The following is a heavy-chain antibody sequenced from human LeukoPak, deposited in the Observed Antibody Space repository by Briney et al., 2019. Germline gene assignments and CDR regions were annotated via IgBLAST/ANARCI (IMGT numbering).Heavy chain of an antibody. V-gene: IGHV5-51*01. Sequence: GESLKISCKGSGYTFSSYWIGWVRQMPGKGLEWMGIINPGDSDTRYSPSLQGQVTISVDTSIGTAYLQWSSLKASDTAIYYCARQNDFRLDYWGQGNLVTVSS. J-gene: IGHJ4*02. D-gene: IGHD3-3*01. CDR1: GYTFSSYW. CDR2: INPGDSDT. CDR3: ARQNDFRLDY.